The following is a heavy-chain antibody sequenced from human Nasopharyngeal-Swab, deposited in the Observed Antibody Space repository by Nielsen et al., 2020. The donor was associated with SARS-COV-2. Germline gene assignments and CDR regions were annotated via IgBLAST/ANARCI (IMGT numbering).Heavy chain of an antibody. V-gene: IGHV6-1*01. J-gene: IGHJ4*02. CDR1: GDSVSTNSAA. D-gene: IGHD5-12*01. CDR2: AYYRSQWYI. Sequence: SQTLSLTCAISGDSVSTNSAAWNWIRQSPSRGLEWLGWAYYRSQWYIDYAVSVESRIIINPDTSKNQFSLQLNSVTTEDTAVYYCARVSGYSGYSFFVYWGQGTLVTVSS. CDR3: ARVSGYSGYSFFVY.